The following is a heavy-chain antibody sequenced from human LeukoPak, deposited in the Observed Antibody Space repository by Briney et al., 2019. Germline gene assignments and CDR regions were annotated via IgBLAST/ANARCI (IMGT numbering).Heavy chain of an antibody. D-gene: IGHD3-10*01. Sequence: GASVTVSFTSSGYTFTIYGISWVRQAPGQGLEWMGWISAYNGNTNYAQKLQGRVTMTTDRSTSTAYMELRSLRSDDTAVYYCARDPFYGSGSCSNWGQGTLVTVSS. CDR3: ARDPFYGSGSCSN. J-gene: IGHJ4*02. V-gene: IGHV1-18*01. CDR1: GYTFTIYG. CDR2: ISAYNGNT.